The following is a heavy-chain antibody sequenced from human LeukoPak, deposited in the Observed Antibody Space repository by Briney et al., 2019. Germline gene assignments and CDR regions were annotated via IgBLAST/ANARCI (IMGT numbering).Heavy chain of an antibody. CDR2: FDLEDGET. V-gene: IGHV1-24*01. CDR1: GYTLIELS. CDR3: AAGEVGQLFDY. J-gene: IGHJ4*02. Sequence: ASVKVSCKVSGYTLIELSIHWVRQAPGKGLEWMGGFDLEDGETIYVQKFQGRVTMTEDTSTETAYMELSSLRSDDTAVYFCAAGEVGQLFDYWGQGTLVTVSS. D-gene: IGHD5-24*01.